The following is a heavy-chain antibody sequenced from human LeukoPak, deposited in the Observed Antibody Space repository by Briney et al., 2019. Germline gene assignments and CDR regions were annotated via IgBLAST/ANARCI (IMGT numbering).Heavy chain of an antibody. J-gene: IGHJ6*02. D-gene: IGHD1-26*01. CDR3: AKHLRATNTYSFFGLDV. Sequence: PGGSLRLSCAATGFSFKDYGMHWVRQPPGKGLEWVASISWNGGGADYADSVKGRFTISRENAKNSLYLQLSSLRPEDTALYYCAKHLRATNTYSFFGLDVWGQGTTVTVSS. CDR2: ISWNGGGA. CDR1: GFSFKDYG. V-gene: IGHV3-9*01.